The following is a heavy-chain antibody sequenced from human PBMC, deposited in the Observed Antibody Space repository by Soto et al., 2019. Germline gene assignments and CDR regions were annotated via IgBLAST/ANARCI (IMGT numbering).Heavy chain of an antibody. CDR2: IYPGDSDT. D-gene: IGHD6-13*01. Sequence: PGESLKISCKGSGYSFTSYWIGWVRQMPGKGLEWMGIIYPGDSDTRYSPSFQGQVTISADKSISTAYLQWSSLKASDTAMYYCARPTSGSWYVGGKFDYWGQGTLVTVSS. J-gene: IGHJ4*02. CDR3: ARPTSGSWYVGGKFDY. V-gene: IGHV5-51*01. CDR1: GYSFTSYW.